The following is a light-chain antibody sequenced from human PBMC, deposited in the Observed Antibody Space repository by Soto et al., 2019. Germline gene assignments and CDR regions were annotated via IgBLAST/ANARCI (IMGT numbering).Light chain of an antibody. CDR1: QNLLSSSNNKNY. CDR3: QQYDMSPST. J-gene: IGKJ3*01. V-gene: IGKV4-1*01. CDR2: WAS. Sequence: DIVMTQSPDSLAVSLGERATINCKSSQNLLSSSNNKNYLAWYQHKLGQPPKLLIYWASTRESGVPDRFSGSGSGTDFTLTISSLQAEDVAVYYCQQYDMSPSTFGPGTNVDIK.